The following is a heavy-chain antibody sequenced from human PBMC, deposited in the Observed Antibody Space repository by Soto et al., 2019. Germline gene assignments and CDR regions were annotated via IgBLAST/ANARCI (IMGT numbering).Heavy chain of an antibody. Sequence: GGSLRLSCAASGFTFSSYGMHWVRQAPGKGLEWVAVISYDGSNKYYADSVKGRFTISRDNSKNTLYLQMNSLRAEDTAVYYCAKDRDFWSGYYSPYYYGMDVWGQGTTVTVSS. V-gene: IGHV3-30*18. CDR3: AKDRDFWSGYYSPYYYGMDV. CDR2: ISYDGSNK. D-gene: IGHD3-3*01. J-gene: IGHJ6*02. CDR1: GFTFSSYG.